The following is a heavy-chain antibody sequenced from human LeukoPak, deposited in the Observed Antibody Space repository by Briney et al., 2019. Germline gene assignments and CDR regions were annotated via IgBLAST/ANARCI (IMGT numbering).Heavy chain of an antibody. V-gene: IGHV3-33*06. CDR2: IWHDGSNK. D-gene: IGHD3-9*01. CDR3: AKGDNDILTGYYNSFDY. CDR1: GFTFSRYG. Sequence: GGSLRLSCAASGFTFSRYGMHWVRQAPGKGLEWVAVIWHDGSNKYYADSVKGRFTISRDNSKNTLYLQMHSLRAEDTAVYYCAKGDNDILTGYYNSFDYWGQGTLVTVSS. J-gene: IGHJ4*02.